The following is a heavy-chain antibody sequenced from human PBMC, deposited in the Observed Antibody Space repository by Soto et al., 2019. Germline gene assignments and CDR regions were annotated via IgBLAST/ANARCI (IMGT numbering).Heavy chain of an antibody. D-gene: IGHD3-22*01. CDR3: ARSEPYYYDSSVQFDY. CDR1: GGSISSSSYY. J-gene: IGHJ4*02. Sequence: LSLTCTVSGGSISSSSYYWGWIRQPPGKGLEWIGSIYYSGSTYYNPSLKSRVTISVDTSKNQFSLKLSSVTAADTAVYYCARSEPYYYDSSVQFDYWGQGTLVTV. CDR2: IYYSGST. V-gene: IGHV4-39*01.